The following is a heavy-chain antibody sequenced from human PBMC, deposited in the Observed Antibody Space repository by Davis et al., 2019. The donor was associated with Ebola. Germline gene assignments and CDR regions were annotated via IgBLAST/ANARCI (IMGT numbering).Heavy chain of an antibody. D-gene: IGHD3-22*01. Sequence: ASVKVSCKASGYTFTSYGISWVRQAPGQGLEWMGWISAYNGNTNYAQKLQGRVTMTTDTSTSTVYMELSSLRSEDTAVYYCASSRYYDSSLFDYWGQGTLVTVSS. CDR3: ASSRYYDSSLFDY. J-gene: IGHJ4*02. CDR2: ISAYNGNT. CDR1: GYTFTSYG. V-gene: IGHV1-18*01.